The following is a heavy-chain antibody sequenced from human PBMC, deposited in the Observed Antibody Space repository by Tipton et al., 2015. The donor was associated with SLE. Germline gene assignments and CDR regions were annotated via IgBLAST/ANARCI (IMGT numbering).Heavy chain of an antibody. CDR2: IYTSGST. CDR3: ARGHSSSARYFDY. J-gene: IGHJ4*02. V-gene: IGHV4-59*10. D-gene: IGHD6-6*01. CDR1: GGSFSGYY. Sequence: TLSLPCAVYGGSFSGYYWSWIRQPPGKGLEWIGRIYTSGSTNYNPSLKSRVTMSVDTSKNQFSLKLSSVTAADTAVYYCARGHSSSARYFDYWGQGTLVTVSS.